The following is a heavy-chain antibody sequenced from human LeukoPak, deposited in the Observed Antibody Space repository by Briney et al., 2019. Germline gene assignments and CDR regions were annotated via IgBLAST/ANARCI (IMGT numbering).Heavy chain of an antibody. CDR1: RYTFTSYD. CDR2: MNPNSGNT. CDR3: ARAELRWLQKDLGDY. J-gene: IGHJ4*02. Sequence: ASVKVSCKASRYTFTSYDISWVRQATGQGLEWLGWMNPNSGNTGYAQKFQGRVTMTRTTSISTAYMELSSLRSEDTAMYYCARAELRWLQKDLGDYWGQGTPVTLSS. D-gene: IGHD5-24*01. V-gene: IGHV1-8*01.